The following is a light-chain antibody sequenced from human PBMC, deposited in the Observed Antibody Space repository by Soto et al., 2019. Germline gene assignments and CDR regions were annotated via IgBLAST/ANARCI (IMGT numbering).Light chain of an antibody. CDR1: QSISHF. CDR2: DAS. J-gene: IGKJ5*01. Sequence: EIVLTHSPATLSLSPGERATLSFSSSQSISHFLAWYQQRPGQAPRLLIYDASNRATGIPTRFSGSGSETDFTLTISSLEPEDFAVYYCQQRSTWPPITFGQGTRLEIK. CDR3: QQRSTWPPIT. V-gene: IGKV3-11*01.